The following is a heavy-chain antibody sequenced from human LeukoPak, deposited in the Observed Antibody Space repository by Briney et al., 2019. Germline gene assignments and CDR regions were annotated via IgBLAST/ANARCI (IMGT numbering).Heavy chain of an antibody. J-gene: IGHJ4*02. CDR2: INPNSGGT. D-gene: IGHD3-9*01. Sequence: ASVKVSCKASGYTFTGSYMHWVRQAPGQGLEWMGWINPNSGGTNYAQKFQGRVTMTRDTSISTAYMELSRLRSDDTAVYYCARVALRYFDWLGSWSSTPYYFDYWGQGTLVTVSS. CDR1: GYTFTGSY. V-gene: IGHV1-2*02. CDR3: ARVALRYFDWLGSWSSTPYYFDY.